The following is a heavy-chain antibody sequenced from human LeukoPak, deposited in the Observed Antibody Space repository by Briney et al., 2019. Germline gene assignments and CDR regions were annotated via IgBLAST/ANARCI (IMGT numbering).Heavy chain of an antibody. CDR2: ISSSGSTI. Sequence: PGGSLRLSCAASGFTFSGYEMIWGRQAPGKGLEWVSYISSSGSTIYYADSVKGRFTISRDNAKNSLYLQLNSLGAEDTAVYYCARVSSVVTKPSDYWGQGTLVTVSS. CDR1: GFTFSGYE. V-gene: IGHV3-48*03. J-gene: IGHJ4*02. D-gene: IGHD4-17*01. CDR3: ARVSSVVTKPSDY.